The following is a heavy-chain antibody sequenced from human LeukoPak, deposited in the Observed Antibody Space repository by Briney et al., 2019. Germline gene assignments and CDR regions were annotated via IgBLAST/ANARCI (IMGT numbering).Heavy chain of an antibody. V-gene: IGHV3-74*01. CDR3: GRGFSIVPAGIPDY. D-gene: IGHD2-2*02. J-gene: IGHJ4*02. Sequence: GGSLRLSCAASGFTFSSHWMHWVRQAPGKGLVWVSHIRGDGRDSNYADSVKGRFTISRDNAKNTLYLQMNSLRAEGTAVYYCGRGFSIVPAGIPDYWGLGTLVTVSS. CDR1: GFTFSSHW. CDR2: IRGDGRDS.